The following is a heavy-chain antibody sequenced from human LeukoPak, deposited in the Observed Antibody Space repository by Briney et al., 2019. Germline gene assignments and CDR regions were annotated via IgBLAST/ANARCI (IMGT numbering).Heavy chain of an antibody. D-gene: IGHD3-22*01. Sequence: SETLSLTCTVSGGSISSYYWSWIRQPPGKGLEWIGYIYYSGSTNCNPSLESRVTISVDTSKNQFSLKLSSVTAADTAVYYCARGYYDSSGYRGYDYWGQGTLVTVSS. CDR2: IYYSGST. J-gene: IGHJ4*02. CDR3: ARGYYDSSGYRGYDY. V-gene: IGHV4-59*01. CDR1: GGSISSYY.